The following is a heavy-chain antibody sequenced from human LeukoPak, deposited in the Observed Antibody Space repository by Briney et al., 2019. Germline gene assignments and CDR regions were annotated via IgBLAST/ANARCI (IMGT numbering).Heavy chain of an antibody. CDR1: GGSFSGYY. J-gene: IGHJ1*01. D-gene: IGHD4-17*01. CDR2: INHSGST. CDR3: ARGRRGVTTHFQH. V-gene: IGHV4-34*01. Sequence: SETLSLTCAVYGGSFSGYYWSWIRQPPGKGLERIGEINHSGSTNYNPSLKSRVTISVDTSKNQFSLKLSSVTAADTAVYYCARGRRGVTTHFQHWGQGTLVTVSS.